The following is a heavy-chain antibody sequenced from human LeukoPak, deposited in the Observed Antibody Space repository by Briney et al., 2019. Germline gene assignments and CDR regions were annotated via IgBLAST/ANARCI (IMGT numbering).Heavy chain of an antibody. V-gene: IGHV4-34*01. J-gene: IGHJ4*02. D-gene: IGHD2-15*01. Sequence: SETLSLTCAVYGGSFSGYYWSWIRQPPGKGLEWIGEINHSGSTNYNPSLKSRVTISVDTSKNQFSLKLSSVTAPDTAVYYCAAAHPGVVVVAANLGDYFLDYWGQGTLVTVSS. CDR1: GGSFSGYY. CDR3: AAAHPGVVVVAANLGDYFLDY. CDR2: INHSGST.